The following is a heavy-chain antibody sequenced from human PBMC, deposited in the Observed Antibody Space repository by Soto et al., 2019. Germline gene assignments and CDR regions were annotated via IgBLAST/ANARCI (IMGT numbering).Heavy chain of an antibody. Sequence: PSETLSLTCTVSGGSISSYYWSWIRQPPGKGLEWIGYTYYSGSTNYHPSLKSRVTISVDTSKNQFSLKLSSVTAADTAVYYCARAPYYDFWSGYSDNWFDHWGQGTLETVAS. CDR1: GGSISSYY. D-gene: IGHD3-3*01. CDR3: ARAPYYDFWSGYSDNWFDH. V-gene: IGHV4-59*08. J-gene: IGHJ5*02. CDR2: TYYSGST.